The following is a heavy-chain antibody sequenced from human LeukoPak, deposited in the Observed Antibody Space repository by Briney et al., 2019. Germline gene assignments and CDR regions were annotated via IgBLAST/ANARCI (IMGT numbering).Heavy chain of an antibody. Sequence: SETLSLTCTVSGYSISSGYYWGWIRQPPGKGLEWIGSIYHSGSTYYNPSLKSRVTISVDTSKNQFSLKLSSATAADTAVYYCARDPITISNSDGFDPWGQGTLVTVSS. D-gene: IGHD3-3*01. CDR1: GYSISSGYY. CDR3: ARDPITISNSDGFDP. CDR2: IYHSGST. V-gene: IGHV4-38-2*02. J-gene: IGHJ5*02.